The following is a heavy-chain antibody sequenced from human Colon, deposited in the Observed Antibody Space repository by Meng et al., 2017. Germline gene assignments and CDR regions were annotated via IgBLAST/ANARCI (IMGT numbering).Heavy chain of an antibody. V-gene: IGHV4-30-4*02. D-gene: IGHD2-21*01. Sequence: QVQLQASGPGLVKPPDALSLPCTVSGASISSYYWSWIRQPPGKGLEWIGYIHFSGSTYYNPSLNSRITISVDMSRNQFSLRLTSVTSADMAVYYCARVNSDCGGVMCYKGWFDPWGQGTLVTVSS. CDR1: GASISSYY. J-gene: IGHJ5*02. CDR3: ARVNSDCGGVMCYKGWFDP. CDR2: IHFSGST.